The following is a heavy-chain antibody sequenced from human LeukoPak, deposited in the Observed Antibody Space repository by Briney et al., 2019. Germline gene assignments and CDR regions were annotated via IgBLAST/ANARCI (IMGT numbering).Heavy chain of an antibody. CDR2: ISYDGSNK. CDR1: GFTFSSYG. V-gene: IGHV3-30*18. J-gene: IGHJ5*02. CDR3: AKDLPWFDP. Sequence: GGSLRLSCAASGFTFSSYGMHWVRQAPGKGLEWVAVISYDGSNKYYADSVKGRFTISRDNSKNTLYLQMNSLRAEDTAVYYCAKDLPWFDPWGQRTLVTVSS.